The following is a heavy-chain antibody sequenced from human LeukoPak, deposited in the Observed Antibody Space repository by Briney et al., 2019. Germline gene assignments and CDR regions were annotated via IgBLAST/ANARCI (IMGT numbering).Heavy chain of an antibody. V-gene: IGHV4-38-2*02. D-gene: IGHD5-18*01. J-gene: IGHJ3*02. Sequence: SETLSLTCTVSDSSISSGYYWDWIRQPPGKGLEWIGNIYQSGSTYYNPSLKSRVTISVDTSKNQFSLKLSSVTAADTAVYYCARGGYSYGLGAFDIWGQGTMVTVSS. CDR3: ARGGYSYGLGAFDI. CDR1: DSSISSGYY. CDR2: IYQSGST.